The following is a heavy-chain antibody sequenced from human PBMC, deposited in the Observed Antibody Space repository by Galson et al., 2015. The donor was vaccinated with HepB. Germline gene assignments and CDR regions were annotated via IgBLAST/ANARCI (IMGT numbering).Heavy chain of an antibody. V-gene: IGHV3-66*01. CDR2: IYSGGST. Sequence: SLRLRCAASGFTVSRNYMSWVRQAPGKGLEWVSVIYSGGSTYYADSVKGRFTISRDNSKNTLYLQMNSLRAEDTAVYYCARDGATVVPFNVIWGQGTLVTVSS. CDR3: ARDGATVVPFNVI. CDR1: GFTVSRNY. J-gene: IGHJ4*02. D-gene: IGHD4-23*01.